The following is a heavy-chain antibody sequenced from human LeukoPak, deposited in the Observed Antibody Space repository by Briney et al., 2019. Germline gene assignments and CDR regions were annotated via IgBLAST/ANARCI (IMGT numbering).Heavy chain of an antibody. D-gene: IGHD4-17*01. J-gene: IGHJ4*02. V-gene: IGHV4-30-2*01. Sequence: PSQTLSLTCAVSGGSISSGGYSWSWIRQPPGTGLEWIGYIYHSGSTYYNPSLKSRVTISVDRSKNQFSLKLSSVTAADTAVYYCARAVRRMYYFDYWGQGTLVTVSS. CDR1: GGSISSGGYS. CDR2: IYHSGST. CDR3: ARAVRRMYYFDY.